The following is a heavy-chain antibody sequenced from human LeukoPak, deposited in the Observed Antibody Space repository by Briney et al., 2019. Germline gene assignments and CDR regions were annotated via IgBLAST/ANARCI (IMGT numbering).Heavy chain of an antibody. D-gene: IGHD2-8*01. Sequence: SQTLSLTCTVSGGSISSGGYYWSWIRQHPGKGLEWIGYNYYTGSTYYHPSLKSRVTISVDTSKNQFSLKLTSVTAADTVVYYCARGNCTNGVCYRDNWFDPWGQGTLVTVSS. CDR3: ARGNCTNGVCYRDNWFDP. CDR1: GGSISSGGYY. CDR2: NYYTGST. V-gene: IGHV4-31*03. J-gene: IGHJ5*02.